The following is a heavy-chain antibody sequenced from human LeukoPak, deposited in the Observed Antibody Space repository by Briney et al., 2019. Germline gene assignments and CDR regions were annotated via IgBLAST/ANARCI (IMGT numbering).Heavy chain of an antibody. CDR1: GFTFSSYS. D-gene: IGHD4-17*01. CDR2: ISSSSSYI. J-gene: IGHJ4*02. Sequence: PGGSLRLSCAASGFTFSSYSMNWVRQAPGKGLEWVSSISSSSSYIYYADSVKGRFTISRDNAKNSLYLQMNSLRAEDTAVYYCARGRETYGDPPEGPEYWGQGTLVTVSS. V-gene: IGHV3-21*01. CDR3: ARGRETYGDPPEGPEY.